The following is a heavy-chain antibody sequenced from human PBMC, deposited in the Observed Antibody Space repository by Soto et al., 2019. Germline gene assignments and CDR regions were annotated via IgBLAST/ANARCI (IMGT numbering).Heavy chain of an antibody. CDR2: INSDGSST. Sequence: PGGSLRLSCAASGFTFSSYWMHWVRQAPGKGLVWVSRINSDGSSTSYADSVKGRFTISRDNAKNTLYLQMNSLRAEDTAVYYCARVNNRPLYYYYGMDVWGQGTTVTVSS. CDR3: ARVNNRPLYYYYGMDV. J-gene: IGHJ6*02. V-gene: IGHV3-74*01. CDR1: GFTFSSYW.